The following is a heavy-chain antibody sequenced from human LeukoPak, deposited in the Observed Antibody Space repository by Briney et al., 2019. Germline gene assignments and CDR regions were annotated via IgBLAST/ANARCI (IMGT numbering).Heavy chain of an antibody. CDR1: GFTFSSYW. V-gene: IGHV3-15*01. J-gene: IGHJ3*02. CDR3: STSSRYLYDI. CDR2: IKSKTDGGTT. Sequence: GGSLRLSCAASGFTFSSYWMTWVRQAPGKGLEWVGRIKSKTDGGTTDYAAPVKGRFTISRDDSKNTLSLQMNSLKTEDTAVYYCSTSSRYLYDIWGQGTMVTVSS. D-gene: IGHD1-14*01.